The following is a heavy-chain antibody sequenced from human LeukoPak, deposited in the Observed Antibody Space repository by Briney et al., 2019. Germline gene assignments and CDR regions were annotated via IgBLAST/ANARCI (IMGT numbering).Heavy chain of an antibody. CDR2: IKQDGSEK. V-gene: IGHV3-7*02. D-gene: IGHD2-21*01. CDR1: GFTLSTYW. Sequence: GWSLRLSCAASGFTLSTYWITWVRQAPGKGLAWVANIKQDGSEKYYADSVKGRFTISRDNAKNSLYLQMNSLRAEDTAVYYCARLKGERSLFEYWGQGTLVTVSS. J-gene: IGHJ4*02. CDR3: ARLKGERSLFEY.